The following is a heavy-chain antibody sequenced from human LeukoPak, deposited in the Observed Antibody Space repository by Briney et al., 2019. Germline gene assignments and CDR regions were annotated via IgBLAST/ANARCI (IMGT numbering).Heavy chain of an antibody. V-gene: IGHV3-21*01. CDR3: ASSAYDSYYFHY. J-gene: IGHJ4*02. CDR2: ISSSSGYI. D-gene: IGHD5-12*01. CDR1: GFTFSTYS. Sequence: PGGALRLSCAASGFTFSTYSMPWVRQAPGKGLEWISSISSSSGYIHYADSVKGRITVSRDNAENSLYLQMNSVRAEDTAEYYCASSAYDSYYFHYWGQGTLVTVSS.